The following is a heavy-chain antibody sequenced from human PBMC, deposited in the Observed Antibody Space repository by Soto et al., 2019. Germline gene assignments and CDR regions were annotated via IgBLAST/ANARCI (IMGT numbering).Heavy chain of an antibody. Sequence: EVQVVESGGGLVQPGGSLRLSCAASGFTFSSYSRNWVRQAPGKGLEWVSYISSSSSTKFYADSVKGRFTISRGNARNSLYMQMNRLRAEDTAVYYWARDIDGGGQGTLVTVSS. V-gene: IGHV3-48*01. CDR1: GFTFSSYS. CDR3: ARDIDG. D-gene: IGHD2-15*01. CDR2: ISSSSSTK. J-gene: IGHJ4*02.